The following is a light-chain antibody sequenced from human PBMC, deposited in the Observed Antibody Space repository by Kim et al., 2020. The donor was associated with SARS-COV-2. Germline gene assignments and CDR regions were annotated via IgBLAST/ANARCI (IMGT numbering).Light chain of an antibody. CDR3: QQYGSSHWT. J-gene: IGKJ1*01. V-gene: IGKV3-20*01. CDR1: QSVSSSY. CDR2: GAS. Sequence: SPGERATLSCRASQSVSSSYLAWYQQKPGQAPRLLIYGASSRATGIPDRFSGSGSGTDFTLTISRLEPEDFAVYYCQQYGSSHWTFGQGTKVDIK.